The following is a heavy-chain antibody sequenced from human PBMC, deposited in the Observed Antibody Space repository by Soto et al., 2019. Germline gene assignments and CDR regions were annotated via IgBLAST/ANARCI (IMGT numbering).Heavy chain of an antibody. D-gene: IGHD5-12*01. Sequence: LSLTCAVSGGSISSSNWGSWVRQPPGKGLEWIGEIYHSGSTNYNPSLKSRVTISVDKSKNQFSLKLSSVTAADTAVYYCARGPRRGYSGYDLSYYYYGMDVWGQGTTVTVSS. CDR3: ARGPRRGYSGYDLSYYYYGMDV. J-gene: IGHJ6*02. V-gene: IGHV4-4*02. CDR2: IYHSGST. CDR1: GGSISSSNW.